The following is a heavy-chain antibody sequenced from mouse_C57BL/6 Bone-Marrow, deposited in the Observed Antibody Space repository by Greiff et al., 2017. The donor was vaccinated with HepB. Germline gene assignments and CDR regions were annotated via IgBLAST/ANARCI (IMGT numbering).Heavy chain of an antibody. V-gene: IGHV1-19*01. CDR3: SRRRSTMVTTLSWYFDV. CDR1: GYTFTDYY. J-gene: IGHJ1*03. Sequence: VHVKQSGPVLVKPGASVKMSCKASGYTFTDYYMNWVKQSHGKSLEWIGVINPYNGGTSYNQKFKGKATLNVHKSSSTSYMELNSLTSEDSAVYYCSRRRSTMVTTLSWYFDVWGTGTTVTVSS. D-gene: IGHD2-2*01. CDR2: INPYNGGT.